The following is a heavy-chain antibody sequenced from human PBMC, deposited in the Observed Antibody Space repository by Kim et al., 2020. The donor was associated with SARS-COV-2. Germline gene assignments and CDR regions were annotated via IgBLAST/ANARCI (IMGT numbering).Heavy chain of an antibody. V-gene: IGHV4-59*13. J-gene: IGHJ6*02. Sequence: SETLSLTCTVSGGSISTYYWSWIRQSPGKGLESIGYIYYGGSPNYNPSLQSRVTISVDTSKNLFSLKLTSVTAADTAVYYCARGPHHRNYMNYYGMDVWGQGTTGTVSS. CDR1: GGSISTYY. CDR2: IYYGGSP. CDR3: ARGPHHRNYMNYYGMDV. D-gene: IGHD1-7*01.